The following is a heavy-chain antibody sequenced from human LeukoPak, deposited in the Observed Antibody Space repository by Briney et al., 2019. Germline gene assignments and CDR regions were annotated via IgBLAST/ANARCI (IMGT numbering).Heavy chain of an antibody. CDR2: LYSGGST. V-gene: IGHV3-66*01. CDR1: GFTFSSYS. J-gene: IGHJ4*02. D-gene: IGHD5-18*01. CDR3: ARTPDVGYDYVARYFDY. Sequence: PGGSLRLSCAASGFTFSSYSMNWVRQAPGKGLEWVSVLYSGGSTYYADSVKGRFTISRDNSKNTMYLQMNSLRAEDTAVYYCARTPDVGYDYVARYFDYWGQGTLVTVSS.